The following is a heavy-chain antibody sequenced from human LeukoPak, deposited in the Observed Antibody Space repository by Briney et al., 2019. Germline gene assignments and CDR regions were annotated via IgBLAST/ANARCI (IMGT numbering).Heavy chain of an antibody. CDR3: ARHSDVGVVEYGMDV. CDR1: GGSFSGYY. Sequence: PSETLSLTCAVYGGSFSGYYWSWISQPPGKGLEWIGSIYYSGSTYYNPSLKSRVTLPVDTSKNQFSLKLSSVTAADTAVYYCARHSDVGVVEYGMDVWGQGTTVTVSS. D-gene: IGHD2-21*01. J-gene: IGHJ6*02. CDR2: IYYSGST. V-gene: IGHV4-34*01.